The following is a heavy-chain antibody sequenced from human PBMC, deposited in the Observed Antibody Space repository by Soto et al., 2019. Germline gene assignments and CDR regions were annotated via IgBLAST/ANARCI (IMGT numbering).Heavy chain of an antibody. CDR1: GYTFTSYD. V-gene: IGHV1-8*01. CDR3: ASCSTSCYTYYYYGMDV. J-gene: IGHJ6*02. D-gene: IGHD2-2*02. CDR2: MNPESRYT. Sequence: ASVKVSCKASGYTFTSYDINWVRQATGQGLEWMGWMNPESRYTGYAQKFQGRVTITRDTSASTAYMELSSLRSEDTAVYYCASCSTSCYTYYYYGMDVWGQGTTVTVSS.